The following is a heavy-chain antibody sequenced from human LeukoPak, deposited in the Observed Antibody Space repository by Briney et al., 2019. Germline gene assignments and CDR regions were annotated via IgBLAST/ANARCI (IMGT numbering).Heavy chain of an antibody. D-gene: IGHD6-13*01. V-gene: IGHV4-34*01. CDR3: ARKSSSWYAGYFQH. J-gene: IGHJ1*01. CDR1: GGSFSGYY. CDR2: INHSGST. Sequence: PSETLSLTCVVYGGSFSGYYWSWIRQPPGKGLEWIGEINHSGSTNYNPSLKSRVTISVDTSKNQFSLKLSSVTAADTAVYYCARKSSSWYAGYFQHWGQGTLVTVSS.